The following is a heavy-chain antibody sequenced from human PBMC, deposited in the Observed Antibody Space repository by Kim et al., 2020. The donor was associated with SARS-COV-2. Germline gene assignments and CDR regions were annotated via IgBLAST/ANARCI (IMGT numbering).Heavy chain of an antibody. J-gene: IGHJ6*02. V-gene: IGHV1-18*01. D-gene: IGHD2-2*01. CDR3: ARDHIVVVPAANYGMDV. Sequence: QLVQSGAEVKKPGASVKVSCKASGYTFTSYGISWVRQAPGQGLEWMGWISAYNGNTNYAQKLQGRVTMTTDTSTSTAYMELRSLRSDDTAVYYCARDHIVVVPAANYGMDVWGQGTTVTVSS. CDR1: GYTFTSYG. CDR2: ISAYNGNT.